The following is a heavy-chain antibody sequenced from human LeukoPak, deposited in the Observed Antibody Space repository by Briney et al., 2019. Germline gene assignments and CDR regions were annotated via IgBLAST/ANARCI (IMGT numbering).Heavy chain of an antibody. CDR2: INPRGGV. CDR1: SASMSTYY. Sequence: SETLSLTCTVSSASMSTYYWSWIRQPAGGALEWVGRINPRGGVDYSPSLKSRISLSLDTSKNQFSLKLTSVTAADTALYYCARSDYGADPSYDAFDIWGQGTMVTVSS. V-gene: IGHV4-4*07. CDR3: ARSDYGADPSYDAFDI. J-gene: IGHJ3*02. D-gene: IGHD4-17*01.